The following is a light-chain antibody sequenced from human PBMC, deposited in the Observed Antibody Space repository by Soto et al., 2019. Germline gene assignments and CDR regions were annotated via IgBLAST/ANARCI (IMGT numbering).Light chain of an antibody. CDR1: SSDVGAYDY. CDR3: SSFAGSNSFPYV. Sequence: QSVLTQPPSASGSPGQSVTISCTGTSSDVGAYDYVSWYQQHPGKAPKLMIYEINKRPSGVPDRFSGSKSGNTASLTVSGLQAEDEADYYCSSFAGSNSFPYVFGTGTMLTVL. J-gene: IGLJ1*01. V-gene: IGLV2-8*01. CDR2: EIN.